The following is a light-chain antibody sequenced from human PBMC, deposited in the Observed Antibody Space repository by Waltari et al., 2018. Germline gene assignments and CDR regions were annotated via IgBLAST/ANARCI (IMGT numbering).Light chain of an antibody. CDR3: QQSYTTAYT. CDR2: VAS. V-gene: IGKV1-39*01. CDR1: QIISTS. Sequence: IQMTQSPSSLSASVGDRVTITCRARQIISTSLNWYQQIPGKAPKLLIYVASTLQSGVPSRFSGSGSGTDFSLTISSLQPEDFATYYCQQSYTTAYTFGQGTKLEIK. J-gene: IGKJ2*01.